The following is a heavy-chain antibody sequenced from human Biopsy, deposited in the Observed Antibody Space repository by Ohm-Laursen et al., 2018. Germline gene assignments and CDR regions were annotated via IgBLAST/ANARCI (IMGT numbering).Heavy chain of an antibody. CDR3: AKTFHGSSFLYDY. D-gene: IGHD2-15*01. V-gene: IGHV3-23*01. CDR2: LSGSGGTT. Sequence: SLRLSCSASGFTFSSYGMSWVRQAPGKGLEWVSVLSGSGGTTYYADSVKGLFTISRDNSKNTLYLQMNSLTAEDTAVYYCAKTFHGSSFLYDYWGQGTLVTVSS. J-gene: IGHJ4*02. CDR1: GFTFSSYG.